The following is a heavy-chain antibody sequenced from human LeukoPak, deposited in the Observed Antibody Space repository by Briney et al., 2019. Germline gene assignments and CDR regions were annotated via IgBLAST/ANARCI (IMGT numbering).Heavy chain of an antibody. J-gene: IGHJ6*02. CDR2: IYPGDSDT. CDR1: GSRFIRYW. D-gene: IGHD6-19*01. CDR3: ATRAYSSSYGMDV. Sequence: GEPLQISCQGSGSRFIRYWIGWVRQMPGKGLEWMGIIYPGDSDTRYSPSFQGQVTISADKSISTAYLQWSSLKASDTAMYYCATRAYSSSYGMDVWGQGTTVTVSS. V-gene: IGHV5-51*01.